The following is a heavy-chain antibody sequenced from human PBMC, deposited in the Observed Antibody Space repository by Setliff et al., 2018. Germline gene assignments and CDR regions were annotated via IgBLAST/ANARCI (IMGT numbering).Heavy chain of an antibody. V-gene: IGHV4-61*09. Sequence: PSETLSLTCSVSGASITSGGFYWTWIRQPAGKGLEWIGHISPSGSTTYNPSVKSRVTISLDTSKNQFSLKLSSVTAADTAVYYCARGSYYDSSGYSPDFFDYWGQGTLVTVSS. D-gene: IGHD3-22*01. J-gene: IGHJ4*02. CDR3: ARGSYYDSSGYSPDFFDY. CDR1: GASITSGGFY. CDR2: ISPSGST.